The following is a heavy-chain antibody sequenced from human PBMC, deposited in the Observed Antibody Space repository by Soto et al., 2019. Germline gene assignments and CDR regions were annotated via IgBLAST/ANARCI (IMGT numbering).Heavy chain of an antibody. CDR3: ARFLASIAARPGWFAP. D-gene: IGHD6-6*01. CDR2: ISAYNGNT. V-gene: IGHV1-18*01. J-gene: IGHJ5*02. Sequence: ASVKVSCKASGYTFTSYGMSWVRQAPVQVLEWMVCISAYNGNTNYAQKLQGRVTMTTDTSTSTAYMALRSLRSDDTAVYYCARFLASIAARPGWFAPWAQGTLVTVSS. CDR1: GYTFTSYG.